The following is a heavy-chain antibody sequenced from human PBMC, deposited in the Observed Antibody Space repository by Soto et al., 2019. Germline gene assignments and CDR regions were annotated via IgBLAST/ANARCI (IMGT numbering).Heavy chain of an antibody. CDR1: GFIVSSNY. Sequence: EVQLVETGGGLIQPGGSLRLSCAASGFIVSSNYMSWVRQDPGKGLEWVSIIYSGGSTFYADYVEGRFTISRDNSKNTLYLQMNSLRAEDTAVYYCAAAGNSYFDYWGQGTLVTVSS. CDR3: AAAGNSYFDY. CDR2: IYSGGST. D-gene: IGHD6-13*01. V-gene: IGHV3-53*02. J-gene: IGHJ4*02.